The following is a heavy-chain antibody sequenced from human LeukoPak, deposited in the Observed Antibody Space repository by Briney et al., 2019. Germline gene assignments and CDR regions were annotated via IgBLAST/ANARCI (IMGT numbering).Heavy chain of an antibody. CDR3: ARKLSNWGNWYFDL. V-gene: IGHV4-59*12. CDR1: GGSISGYY. Sequence: SETLSLTCTGSGGSISGYYWSWSRQPPGKGLEWIGYIYYSGSTNYNPSLKSRVSISVATSKNQFSLKLSSVTAADTAVYYCARKLSNWGNWYFDLWGRGTLVTVSS. CDR2: IYYSGST. J-gene: IGHJ2*01. D-gene: IGHD7-27*01.